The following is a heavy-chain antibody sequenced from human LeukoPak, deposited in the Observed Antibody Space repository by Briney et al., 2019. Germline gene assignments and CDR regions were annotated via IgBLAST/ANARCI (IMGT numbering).Heavy chain of an antibody. V-gene: IGHV3-30*18. CDR3: AKDIYGGNSVGPFYAFDI. Sequence: GGSLRLSCAASGFTFSSYGMHWVRQAPGKGLEWVAVISYDGSNKYYADSVKGRFTISRDNSKNTLYLQMNSLRAEDTAVYYCAKDIYGGNSVGPFYAFDIWGQGTMVTVSS. J-gene: IGHJ3*02. CDR2: ISYDGSNK. CDR1: GFTFSSYG. D-gene: IGHD4-23*01.